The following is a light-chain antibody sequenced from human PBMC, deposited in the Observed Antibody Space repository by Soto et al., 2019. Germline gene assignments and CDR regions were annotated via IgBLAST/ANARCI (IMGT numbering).Light chain of an antibody. CDR2: EVN. V-gene: IGLV2-8*01. Sequence: QSALTQPPSASGSPGQSVTISCTRTSSDVGGYNYVSWYQQHPGKAPKLMIYEVNKRPSGVPDRFSGSKSGNTASLTVSGLQAEDEADYYCSSYAGSTNWLFGGGTKVTVL. J-gene: IGLJ3*02. CDR3: SSYAGSTNWL. CDR1: SSDVGGYNY.